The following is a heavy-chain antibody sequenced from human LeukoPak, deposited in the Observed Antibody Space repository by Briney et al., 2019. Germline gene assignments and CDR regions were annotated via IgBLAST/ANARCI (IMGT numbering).Heavy chain of an antibody. D-gene: IGHD1-1*01. Sequence: GGSLRLSCAASGFTFSSYSMNWVRQAPGKGLEWVSYIGIDSGNTKYADSVRGRFTISADKAKNSLYLQMNSLRVEDTAVYYCARDHNYAFDNWGQGTLVSVAS. V-gene: IGHV3-48*01. CDR2: IGIDSGNT. CDR3: ARDHNYAFDN. CDR1: GFTFSSYS. J-gene: IGHJ4*02.